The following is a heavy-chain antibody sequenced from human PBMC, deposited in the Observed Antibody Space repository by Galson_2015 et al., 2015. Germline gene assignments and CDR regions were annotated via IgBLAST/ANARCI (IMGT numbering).Heavy chain of an antibody. D-gene: IGHD2-15*01. V-gene: IGHV3-23*01. J-gene: IGHJ4*02. Sequence: SLRLSCAPSGFTFSSYFMCWVRQAPGKGRVGCSGISGSGGTTYYDYSVKGRFTISRDNSKNTLYLQMNSMRAEDTAVHYCAKGHTPRRGWWGGFDYWGQGTLVTVSS. CDR2: ISGSGGTT. CDR1: GFTFSSYF. CDR3: AKGHTPRRGWWGGFDY.